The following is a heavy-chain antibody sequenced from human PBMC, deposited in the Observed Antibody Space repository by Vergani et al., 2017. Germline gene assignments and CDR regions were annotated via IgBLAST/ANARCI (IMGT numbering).Heavy chain of an antibody. CDR2: ISARYPST. CDR1: GFTFSACP. V-gene: IGHV3-23*04. J-gene: IGHJ4*02. Sequence: VQLVESGGGVIQPGGSVRLSCAASGFTFSACPMTWVRQAPGKGLEWVSAISARYPSTYYADSVKGRFTISRDNSKNMLYLQMNSLRADDTAVYYCARLSYDTTPYLQGGYDCWGQGTLVSVSS. D-gene: IGHD3-22*01. CDR3: ARLSYDTTPYLQGGYDC.